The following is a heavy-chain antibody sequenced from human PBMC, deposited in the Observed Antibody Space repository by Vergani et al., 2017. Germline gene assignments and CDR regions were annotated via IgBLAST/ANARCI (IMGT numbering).Heavy chain of an antibody. CDR3: AKDGRENSDYGYFDY. J-gene: IGHJ4*02. V-gene: IGHV3-30*18. Sequence: QVQLVESGGGVVQPGRSLRLSCAASGFRFSSYGMNWVRQAPGKGLEWVAMISYDGDRRDYGDFAKGRFTISRDSSKTVYLQMNSLRVEDTAMYFCAKDGRENSDYGYFDYWGQGTLVTVSS. CDR2: ISYDGDRR. D-gene: IGHD4-17*01. CDR1: GFRFSSYG.